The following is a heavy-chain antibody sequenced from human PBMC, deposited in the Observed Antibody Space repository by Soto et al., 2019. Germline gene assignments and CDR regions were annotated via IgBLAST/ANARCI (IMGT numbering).Heavy chain of an antibody. CDR1: GFTFSSYG. J-gene: IGHJ5*02. D-gene: IGHD6-19*01. V-gene: IGHV3-30*18. CDR2: ISYDGRNK. CDR3: AQDQFYSSGLEGS. Sequence: GGSLRLSCAASGFTFSSYGMHWVRQAPGKGLEWVAAISYDGRNKYYADSVKGRFTISRDNSNNALYLQMNSLRAGDTAVYYCAQDQFYSSGLEGSWGQGTLVTVSS.